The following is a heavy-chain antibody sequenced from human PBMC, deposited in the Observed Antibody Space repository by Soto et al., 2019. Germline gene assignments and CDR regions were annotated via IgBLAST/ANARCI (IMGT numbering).Heavy chain of an antibody. CDR3: ARSCTSANYFDY. V-gene: IGHV4-31*03. J-gene: IGHJ4*02. Sequence: QVQLQESGPGLVKPSQTLSLTCTVSGGSISSGGYYWSWIRQHPGKGLEWIGYIYYSGSTYYNPSLKSRVTIEVNTSKNQFSLQLSSVTAADTAVYYRARSCTSANYFDYWGQGTLVSASS. CDR1: GGSISSGGYY. D-gene: IGHD2-2*01. CDR2: IYYSGST.